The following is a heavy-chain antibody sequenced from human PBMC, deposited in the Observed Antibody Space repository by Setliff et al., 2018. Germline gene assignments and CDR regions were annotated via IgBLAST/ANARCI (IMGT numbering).Heavy chain of an antibody. CDR3: ARGRNIAARLLDS. V-gene: IGHV4-34*01. J-gene: IGHJ4*02. D-gene: IGHD6-6*01. CDR2: INHRGST. Sequence: SETLSLTCVVDGMSFSEHYWTWIRQSPEKGLEWIGEINHRGSTNYNPSLKSRVTISIDTSRDQFSLKLISMIAADTAVYYCARGRNIAARLLDSWGQGTLVTVSS. CDR1: GMSFSEHY.